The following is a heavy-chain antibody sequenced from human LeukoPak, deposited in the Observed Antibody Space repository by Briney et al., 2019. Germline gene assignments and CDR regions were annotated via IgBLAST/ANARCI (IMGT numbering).Heavy chain of an antibody. Sequence: ASVKVSCKASGYTFTSYYMHWVRQAPGQGLEWTGIINPSGGSTSYAQKFQGKVTITADESTSTAYMELSSLRSEDTAVYYCARDYYDSRSRSYYYYMDVWGKGTTVTISS. CDR2: INPSGGST. CDR1: GYTFTSYY. D-gene: IGHD3-22*01. J-gene: IGHJ6*03. V-gene: IGHV1-46*01. CDR3: ARDYYDSRSRSYYYYMDV.